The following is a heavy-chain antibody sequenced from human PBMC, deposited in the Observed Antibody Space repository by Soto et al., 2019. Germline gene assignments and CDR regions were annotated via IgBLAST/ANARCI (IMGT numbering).Heavy chain of an antibody. CDR1: GYSFANYW. D-gene: IGHD2-15*01. CDR2: FNPSDSYT. J-gene: IGHJ6*02. CDR3: ARHPYIGGLDV. Sequence: PGESLKISCQCSGYSFANYWISWVRQMPGKGLEWMGRFNPSDSYTDYNPSFQGHVTISADKSISTAYMQWSSLKAPDTAMYFCARHPYIGGLDVWGQGTAVTVSS. V-gene: IGHV5-10-1*01.